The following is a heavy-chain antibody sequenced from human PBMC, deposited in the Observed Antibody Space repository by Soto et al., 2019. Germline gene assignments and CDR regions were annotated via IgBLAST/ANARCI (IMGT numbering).Heavy chain of an antibody. J-gene: IGHJ4*02. D-gene: IGHD6-19*01. Sequence: EVHVLDSGGGLVQPGGSLRLSCAACGFTCSSYAMSWVRQAPGKGLVWVSSITGSGGNTHYAYSVKGRFTISRDNSKNTIYLQMSSLRADDTTVYYCVKLRGASGWSFDYWGQGTVVTVSS. V-gene: IGHV3-23*01. CDR1: GFTCSSYA. CDR2: ITGSGGNT. CDR3: VKLRGASGWSFDY.